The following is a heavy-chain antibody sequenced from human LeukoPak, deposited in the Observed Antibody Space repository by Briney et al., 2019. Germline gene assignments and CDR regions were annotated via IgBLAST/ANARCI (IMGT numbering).Heavy chain of an antibody. CDR1: GYTFTSYG. CDR3: ARPNWNHESFDY. J-gene: IGHJ4*02. D-gene: IGHD1-14*01. CDR2: ISAYNGNT. Sequence: ASVKVSCKASGYTFTSYGISWVRQTPGQGLEWMGWISAYNGNTNYAQKLQGRATMTTDTSTSTAYMELRSLRSDDTAVYYCARPNWNHESFDYWGQGTLVTVSS. V-gene: IGHV1-18*01.